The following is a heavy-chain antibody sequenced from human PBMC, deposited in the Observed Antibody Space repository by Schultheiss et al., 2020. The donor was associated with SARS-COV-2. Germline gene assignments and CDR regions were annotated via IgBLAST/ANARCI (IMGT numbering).Heavy chain of an antibody. J-gene: IGHJ5*02. CDR3: VRDRSWWTPYNCFDL. D-gene: IGHD2-15*01. Sequence: GGSLRLSCAPSGFTFGNYNMHWVRQAPGKGLEFVASIRSSGRDAYYADSMKGRFTVSRDNANNSLYLQMHSLRAEDTAVYYCVRDRSWWTPYNCFDLWGRGTLVTVSS. CDR1: GFTFGNYN. CDR2: IRSSGRDA. V-gene: IGHV3-21*01.